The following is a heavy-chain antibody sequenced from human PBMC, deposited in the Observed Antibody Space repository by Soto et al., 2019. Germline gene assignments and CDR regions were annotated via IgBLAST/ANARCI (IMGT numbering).Heavy chain of an antibody. D-gene: IGHD4-17*01. CDR1: GYTFTGYY. CDR2: INPNSGGT. CDR3: ARDGLHDYGDYYYHYGMDV. V-gene: IGHV1-2*04. J-gene: IGHJ6*02. Sequence: ASVKVSCKASGYTFTGYYMHWVRQAPGQGLEWMGWINPNSGGTNYAQKFQGWVTMTRDTSISTAYMELSRLRSDDTAVYYCARDGLHDYGDYYYHYGMDVWGQGTTVTVSS.